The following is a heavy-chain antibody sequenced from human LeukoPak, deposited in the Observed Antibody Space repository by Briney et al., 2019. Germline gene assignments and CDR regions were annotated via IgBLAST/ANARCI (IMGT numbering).Heavy chain of an antibody. CDR1: GFTVSSNY. CDR2: IYSGGST. V-gene: IGHV3-53*01. J-gene: IGHJ6*02. Sequence: GGSLRLSCAASGFTVSSNYMSWVRQAPGKGLEWVSVIYSGGSTYYADSVKGRFTISRDNSKNTLYLQMNSLRAEDTAVYYCAGVIAARPYYYGMDVWGQGTTVTVSS. D-gene: IGHD6-6*01. CDR3: AGVIAARPYYYGMDV.